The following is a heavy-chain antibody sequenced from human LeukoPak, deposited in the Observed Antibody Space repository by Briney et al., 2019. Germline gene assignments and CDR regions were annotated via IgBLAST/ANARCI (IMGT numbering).Heavy chain of an antibody. CDR3: ARGRPVDY. CDR1: GGSFSGYY. V-gene: IGHV4-34*01. Sequence: SETLSLTCAVYGGSFSGYYWSWIRQPQGKGLEWIGEINHSGSTNYNPSLTSRVTISVDTSKNQFSLKLSSVTAADTAVYYCARGRPVDYWGQGTLVTVSS. CDR2: INHSGST. J-gene: IGHJ4*02.